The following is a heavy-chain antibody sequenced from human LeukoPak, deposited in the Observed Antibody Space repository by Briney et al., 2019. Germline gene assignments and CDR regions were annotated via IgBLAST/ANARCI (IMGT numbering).Heavy chain of an antibody. D-gene: IGHD6-19*01. J-gene: IGHJ4*02. V-gene: IGHV3-23*01. CDR3: AKARAWLPDFDY. CDR2: ISGSGATT. Sequence: PGGSLRLSCAASGFTFSSYAMSWVRQAPGKGLEWVSAISGSGATTYYADSVKGRFTISRDNPKNTLYLQMNSLRAEDTAVYYCAKARAWLPDFDYWGQGTLVTVSS. CDR1: GFTFSSYA.